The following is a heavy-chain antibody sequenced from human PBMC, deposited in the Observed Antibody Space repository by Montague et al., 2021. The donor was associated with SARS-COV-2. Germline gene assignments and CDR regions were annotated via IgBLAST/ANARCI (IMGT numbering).Heavy chain of an antibody. V-gene: IGHV4-34*01. D-gene: IGHD3-22*01. CDR2: INHRGTS. CDR3: ARGRQHINMVVVVVTGGEYYFDF. Sequence: SETLSLTCAVYGGSFSDYFWTWIRQPPGKGLEWIGEINHRGTSSYNPSLKSRVSISVDTSKNQFSLYLGSVTAADTAVYYCARGRQHINMVVVVVTGGEYYFDFWGQGTLVAVSS. CDR1: GGSFSDYF. J-gene: IGHJ4*02.